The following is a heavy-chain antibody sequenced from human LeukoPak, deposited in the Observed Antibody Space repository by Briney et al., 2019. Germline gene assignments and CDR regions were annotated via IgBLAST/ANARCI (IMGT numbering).Heavy chain of an antibody. V-gene: IGHV1-2*02. D-gene: IGHD5-18*01. CDR1: RYMFNGHY. J-gene: IGHJ2*01. CDR2: INPNSGGT. CDR3: ARMANHTSVVHWYFDL. Sequence: ASVKVSCKASRYMFNGHYMHGVRQAPRQGLEGMGWINPNSGGTNYAQKFQGTVTMTSDTSLSPAYMELGSFRSDGTAEYYLARMANHTSVVHWYFDLWGRGTLVTV.